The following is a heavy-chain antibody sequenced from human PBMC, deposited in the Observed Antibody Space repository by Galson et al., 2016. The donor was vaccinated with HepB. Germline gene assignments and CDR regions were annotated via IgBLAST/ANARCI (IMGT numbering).Heavy chain of an antibody. V-gene: IGHV4-34*01. CDR2: IGHTGST. D-gene: IGHD3-3*01. CDR3: VSLRGFADYYYYGMDV. CDR1: GVSLSDYY. Sequence: SETLSLTCAVNGVSLSDYYWSWIRQSPGRGLEWIGEIGHTGSTNYNPSLKSRVTISVDTSMNHFSLTLRSLTAADTAVYYCVSLRGFADYYYYGMDVWGQGTTVTVSS. J-gene: IGHJ6*02.